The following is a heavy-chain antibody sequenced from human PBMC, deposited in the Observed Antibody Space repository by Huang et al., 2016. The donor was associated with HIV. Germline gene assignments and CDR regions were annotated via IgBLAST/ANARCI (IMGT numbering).Heavy chain of an antibody. CDR2: HVPGNANT. CDR3: AIHDSNDFTFDD. D-gene: IGHD5-18*01. V-gene: IGHV5-51*03. CDR1: GFSFTSYW. J-gene: IGHJ4*02. Sequence: EVQLVQSGVEVKKPGESLKISCKGSGFSFTSYWIGWVRQMPGKGLEWMGIHVPGNANTFYSPAFQGQGTISADKYTRTAYLQWSSLKASDSAIYYCAIHDSNDFTFDDWGQGTLVAVSS.